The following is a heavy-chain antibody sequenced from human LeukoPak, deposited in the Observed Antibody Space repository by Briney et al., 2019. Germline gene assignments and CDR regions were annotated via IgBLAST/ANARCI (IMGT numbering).Heavy chain of an antibody. CDR3: ALQLELSFPLVY. D-gene: IGHD1-7*01. CDR2: VDPEDGET. J-gene: IGHJ4*02. CDR1: GYTFTDYY. V-gene: IGHV1-69-2*01. Sequence: ASVKISCKVSGYTFTDYYMHWVQQAPGKGLEWMGLVDPEDGETIYAEKFQGRVTITADTPTDTAYMELSSLRSEDTAVYYCALQLELSFPLVYWGQGTLVTVSS.